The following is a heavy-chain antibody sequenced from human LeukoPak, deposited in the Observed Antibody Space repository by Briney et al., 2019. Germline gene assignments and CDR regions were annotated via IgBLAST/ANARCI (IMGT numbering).Heavy chain of an antibody. J-gene: IGHJ4*02. Sequence: PSQTLSLTCTVSGGSISSGGYYWSWIRQPPGKGLEWIGYIYHSGSTYYNPSLKSRVTISVDRSKNQFSLKLSSVTAADTAVYYCARTPSRIQLWSDYWGQGTLVTVSS. CDR3: ARTPSRIQLWSDY. D-gene: IGHD5-18*01. CDR1: GGSISSGGYY. V-gene: IGHV4-30-2*01. CDR2: IYHSGST.